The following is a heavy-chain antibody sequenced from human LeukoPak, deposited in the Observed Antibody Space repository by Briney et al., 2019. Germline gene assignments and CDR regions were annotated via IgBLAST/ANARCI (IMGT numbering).Heavy chain of an antibody. CDR1: GFSLSTSGMC. Sequence: SGPALVKPTQTLTLTCTFSGFSLSTSGMCVSWIRQPPGKALEWLARIDWDDDKYYSTSLKTRLTISKDTSKNQVVLTMTNMDPVDTATYYCARIIRNSSSWTPDYWGQGTPVTVSS. V-gene: IGHV2-70*11. D-gene: IGHD6-13*01. CDR3: ARIIRNSSSWTPDY. J-gene: IGHJ4*02. CDR2: IDWDDDK.